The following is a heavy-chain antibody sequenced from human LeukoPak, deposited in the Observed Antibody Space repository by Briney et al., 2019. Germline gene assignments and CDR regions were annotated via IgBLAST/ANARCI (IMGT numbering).Heavy chain of an antibody. V-gene: IGHV3-7*01. J-gene: IGHJ3*02. CDR2: IMQDGSEK. CDR3: AREVYTSSRPADAFDI. Sequence: PGRPHRLYYLRSRFSFRTHRHNWVRHAPGKHLEWVANIMQDGSEKNYVDSVKGRFTISRDNARTSLYLQMNSLGAEDTAVYYCAREVYTSSRPADAFDIWGQGTVVTVSS. D-gene: IGHD6-13*01. CDR1: RFSFRTHR.